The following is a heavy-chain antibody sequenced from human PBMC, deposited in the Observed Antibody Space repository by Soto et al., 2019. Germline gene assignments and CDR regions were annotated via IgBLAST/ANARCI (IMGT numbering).Heavy chain of an antibody. Sequence: SETLSLTCAVYGGSFSGYYWTWIRQPPGKGLEWIGEINHSGSTNYNPSLKSRVTVLVDTSKNQFSLKVSSVTAADTAVYYCSRFGGHTVTNDYWGQGTPVIVSS. CDR2: INHSGST. D-gene: IGHD4-17*01. J-gene: IGHJ4*02. CDR1: GGSFSGYY. V-gene: IGHV4-34*01. CDR3: SRFGGHTVTNDY.